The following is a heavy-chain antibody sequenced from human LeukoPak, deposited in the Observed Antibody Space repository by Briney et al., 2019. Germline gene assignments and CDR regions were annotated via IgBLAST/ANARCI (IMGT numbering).Heavy chain of an antibody. CDR1: GFTFTSSA. CDR3: AAALGSGSYYGSDAFDI. CDR2: IVVGSGNT. Sequence: VASVKVSCKASGFTFTSSAVQWVRQARGQRLEWIGWIVVGSGNTNYAQKFQERVTITRDMSTSTAYMELSSLRSEDTAVYYCAAALGSGSYYGSDAFDIWGQGTMVTVSS. V-gene: IGHV1-58*01. J-gene: IGHJ3*02. D-gene: IGHD1-26*01.